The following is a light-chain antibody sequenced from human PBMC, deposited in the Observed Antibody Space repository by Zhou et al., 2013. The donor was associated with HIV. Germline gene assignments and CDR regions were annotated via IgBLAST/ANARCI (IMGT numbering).Light chain of an antibody. CDR1: QGISKW. CDR2: GAS. J-gene: IGKJ1*01. V-gene: IGKV1D-12*01. CDR3: QQSYSTPRT. Sequence: DIQMTQSPSSVSASVGDRITITCRASQGISKWLAWYQQKPGKAPKLLIYGASSLQSGVPSRFSGSGFGTDFTLTINRLHPEDFATYYCQQSYSTPRTFGQGTKVEIK.